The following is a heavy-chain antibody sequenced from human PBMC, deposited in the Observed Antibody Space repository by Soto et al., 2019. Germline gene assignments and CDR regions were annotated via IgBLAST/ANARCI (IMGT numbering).Heavy chain of an antibody. D-gene: IGHD4-17*01. J-gene: IGHJ5*01. CDR1: GFTFAHYT. CDR3: VRVGTVTFDS. V-gene: IGHV3-43*01. Sequence: EVQLVESGGVVVQPGGSLRLSCAASGFTFAHYTMHWVRLTPGKGLEWVSLISWGGDSTYYADSVKGRFTISRDNSKNSLYLQMNNLTVDDTAMYFCVRVGTVTFDSWGQGTMVTVSS. CDR2: ISWGGDST.